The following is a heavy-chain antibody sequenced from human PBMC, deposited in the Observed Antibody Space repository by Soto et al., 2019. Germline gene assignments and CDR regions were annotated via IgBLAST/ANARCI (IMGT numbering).Heavy chain of an antibody. D-gene: IGHD1-1*01. CDR2: ISYDGSNK. CDR1: GFTFSSYG. J-gene: IGHJ4*02. V-gene: IGHV3-30*18. CDR3: AQSVYNWYDVFFDY. Sequence: QVQLVESGGGVVQPGRSLRLSCAASGFTFSSYGMHWVRQAPGKGLEWVAVISYDGSNKEYADIVKGRFTISRDNSKNTVYLQMNSLEAEDTAVYYCAQSVYNWYDVFFDYWGQGTLVTVS.